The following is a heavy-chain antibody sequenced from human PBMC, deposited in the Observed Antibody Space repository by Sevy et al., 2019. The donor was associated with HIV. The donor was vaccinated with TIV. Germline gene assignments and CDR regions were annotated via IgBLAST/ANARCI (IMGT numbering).Heavy chain of an antibody. J-gene: IGHJ4*02. V-gene: IGHV4-4*02. CDR3: AAVASTDILGYYYQY. Sequence: SETLSLTCAVSGVSISGSYWWSWVRQPPRKGLEWLGDMYHKGTTNYNPSLKSRVTISVDKSKNQFSLKINSMTAADTAMYFCAAVASTDILGYYYQYWGRGTQVTVSS. CDR1: GVSISGSYW. CDR2: MYHKGTT. D-gene: IGHD6-19*01.